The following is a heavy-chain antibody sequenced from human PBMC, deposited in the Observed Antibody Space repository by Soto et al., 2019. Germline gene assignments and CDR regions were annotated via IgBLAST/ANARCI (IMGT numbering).Heavy chain of an antibody. CDR1: GFTFSSYS. CDR3: AREGCSSTSCYRH. J-gene: IGHJ4*02. V-gene: IGHV3-21*01. Sequence: GGSLRLSCAASGFTFSSYSMNWVRQAPGKGLEWVSSISSSSSYIYYADSVKGRFTISRDNAKNSLYLQMNSLRAEDTAVYYCAREGCSSTSCYRHWGQGTLVTVSS. D-gene: IGHD2-2*02. CDR2: ISSSSSYI.